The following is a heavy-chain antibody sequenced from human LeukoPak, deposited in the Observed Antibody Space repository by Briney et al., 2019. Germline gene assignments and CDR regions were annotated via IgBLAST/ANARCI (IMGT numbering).Heavy chain of an antibody. D-gene: IGHD6-13*01. CDR1: GFTVSSNY. Sequence: GGSLRLSCAASGFTVSSNYMSWVRQAPGKGLEWVSVIYSGGSTYYADSVKGRFTISRDNSKNTLYLQMNSLRAEDTAVYYCARHSQQQLEGGLPFPFDYWGQGTLVTVSS. J-gene: IGHJ4*02. CDR2: IYSGGST. V-gene: IGHV3-53*01. CDR3: ARHSQQQLEGGLPFPFDY.